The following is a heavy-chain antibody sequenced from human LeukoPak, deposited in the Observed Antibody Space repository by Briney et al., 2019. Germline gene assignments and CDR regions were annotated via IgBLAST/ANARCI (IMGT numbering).Heavy chain of an antibody. CDR3: AKDPDGIAAAGTVGDYFDY. D-gene: IGHD6-13*01. V-gene: IGHV3-30*18. CDR2: ISYDGSNK. J-gene: IGHJ4*02. CDR1: GFTFSSYG. Sequence: GGSLRLSCAASGFTFSSYGMHWVRQAPGKGLAWVAVISYDGSNKYYADSVKGRFTISRDNSKNTLYLQMNSLRAEDTAVYYCAKDPDGIAAAGTVGDYFDYWGQGTLVTVSS.